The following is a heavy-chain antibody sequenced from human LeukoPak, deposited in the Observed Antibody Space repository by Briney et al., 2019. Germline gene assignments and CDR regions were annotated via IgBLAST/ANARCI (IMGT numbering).Heavy chain of an antibody. V-gene: IGHV3-30*18. CDR3: AKAREGYCSGGSCYSPHYYYGMDV. CDR2: ISYDGSNK. CDR1: GFTFSSYG. D-gene: IGHD2-15*01. Sequence: GRSLRLSCAASGFTFSSYGMHWVRQAPGKGLEGVAVISYDGSNKYYADSVKGRFTISRDNSKNTLYLQMNSLRAEDTAVYYCAKAREGYCSGGSCYSPHYYYGMDVWGQGTTVTVSS. J-gene: IGHJ6*02.